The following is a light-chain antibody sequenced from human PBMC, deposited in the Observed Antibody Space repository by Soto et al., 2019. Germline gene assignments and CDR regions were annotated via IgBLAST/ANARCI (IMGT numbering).Light chain of an antibody. J-gene: IGLJ2*01. Sequence: QSVLTQPPSVSGAPGQRVTISCTGGSSNIGAGYDVHWYQQLPGTAPKLLIYANNNRPSGVPDRFSGSKSATSASLAITGLQPEDEADYYCQSYDSRLSAVVFGGGTKLTVL. CDR3: QSYDSRLSAVV. CDR2: ANN. V-gene: IGLV1-40*01. CDR1: SSNIGAGYD.